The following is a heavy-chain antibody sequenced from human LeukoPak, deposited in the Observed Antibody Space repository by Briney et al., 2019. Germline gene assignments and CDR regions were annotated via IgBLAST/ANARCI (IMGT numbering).Heavy chain of an antibody. CDR1: GFTFSRYW. J-gene: IGHJ4*02. D-gene: IGHD6-19*01. V-gene: IGHV3-7*01. CDR3: ARDGSGWSVY. CDR2: VKQDGSEK. Sequence: GGSLRLSCAASGFTFSRYWMGWVRQAPGKGLEWVANVKQDGSEKYYVDSVKGRFTISRDNAKNSLYLQMNSLRVEDTAVYYCARDGSGWSVYWGQGTLVTVSS.